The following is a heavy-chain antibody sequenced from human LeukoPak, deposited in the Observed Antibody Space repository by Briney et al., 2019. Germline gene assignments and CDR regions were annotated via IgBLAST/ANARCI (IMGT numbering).Heavy chain of an antibody. V-gene: IGHV3-48*01. CDR3: ARGGLSSV. Sequence: GGSLRLSCAAFGFTFSTYSMNWVRQAPGKGLEWVSYISSSSSTIYYADSVKGRFTVSRDNAKNSLYLQMNSLRAEDTAVYYCARGGLSSVWGQGTLVTVSS. CDR1: GFTFSTYS. CDR2: ISSSSSTI. J-gene: IGHJ4*02. D-gene: IGHD2-15*01.